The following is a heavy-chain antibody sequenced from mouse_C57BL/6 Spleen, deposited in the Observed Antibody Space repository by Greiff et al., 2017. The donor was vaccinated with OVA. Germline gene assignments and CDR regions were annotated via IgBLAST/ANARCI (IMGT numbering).Heavy chain of an antibody. CDR1: GYTFTDHT. V-gene: IGHV1-78*01. Sequence: QVQLQQSDAELVKPGASVKISCKVSGYTFTDHTIHWMKQRPEQGLEWIGYIYPRDGSTKYNEKFKGKATLTADKSSSTAYMQRNSLTSEDSAVYFCARTPTYYYGSSYDWYFDVWGTGTTVTVSS. CDR2: IYPRDGST. J-gene: IGHJ1*03. D-gene: IGHD1-1*01. CDR3: ARTPTYYYGSSYDWYFDV.